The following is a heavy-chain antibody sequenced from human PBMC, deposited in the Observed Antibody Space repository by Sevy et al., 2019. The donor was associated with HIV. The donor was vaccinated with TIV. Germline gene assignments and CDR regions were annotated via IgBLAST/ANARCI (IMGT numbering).Heavy chain of an antibody. CDR1: GYTFTGYY. CDR3: TRSAAEAKNFYCGGDCYSDY. D-gene: IGHD2-21*02. J-gene: IGHJ4*02. CDR2: INPNSGGK. V-gene: IGHV1-2*02. Sequence: ASVKVSCKASGYTFTGYYLHWVRQAPGQGLEWMGWINPNSGGKNYAPTFQGRVTMTRDTSISTASMELSRLRSDDTAVYYCTRSAAEAKNFYCGGDCYSDYWGQGTLVTVSS.